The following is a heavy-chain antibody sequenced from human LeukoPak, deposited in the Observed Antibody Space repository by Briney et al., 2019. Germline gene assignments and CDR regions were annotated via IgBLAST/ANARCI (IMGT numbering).Heavy chain of an antibody. V-gene: IGHV1-2*02. CDR1: GYTFTGYY. Sequence: GASVKVSCKASGYTFTGYYMHWVRQAPGQGLEWMGWINPNSGGTNYAQKFQGRVTMTRDTSISTAYMELSRLRSDDTAVYYCARLVGATYNYWGQRTLVTVSS. J-gene: IGHJ4*02. CDR3: ARLVGATYNY. D-gene: IGHD1-26*01. CDR2: INPNSGGT.